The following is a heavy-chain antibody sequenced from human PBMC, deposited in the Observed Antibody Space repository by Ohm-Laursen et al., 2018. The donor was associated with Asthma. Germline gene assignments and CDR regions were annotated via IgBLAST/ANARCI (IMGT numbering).Heavy chain of an antibody. V-gene: IGHV3-21*04. CDR1: GYTFSRYS. J-gene: IGHJ6*02. Sequence: SLRLSCSASGYTFSRYSIHWVRQIPGKGLEWVASISTASSFIYYADSVRGRFTTSRDNARNSVYLQMNNLRPEDTALYYCTKDLLPGGADVWGQGTTVTVS. CDR2: ISTASSFI. D-gene: IGHD1-14*01. CDR3: TKDLLPGGADV.